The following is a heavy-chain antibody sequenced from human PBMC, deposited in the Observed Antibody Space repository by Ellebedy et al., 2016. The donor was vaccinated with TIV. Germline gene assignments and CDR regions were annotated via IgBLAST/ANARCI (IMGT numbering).Heavy chain of an antibody. CDR3: ARDGDWDHNYYGMDV. CDR2: INLSGAST. J-gene: IGHJ6*02. D-gene: IGHD2-21*01. Sequence: AASVKVSCKASGYTFTDYYIHWVRQAPGQGLEWMGIINLSGASTVYAQKFRGRLTVSRDTSTSTVYMELSSLTSDDTAVYYCARDGDWDHNYYGMDVWGQGTSVTVSS. V-gene: IGHV1-46*01. CDR1: GYTFTDYY.